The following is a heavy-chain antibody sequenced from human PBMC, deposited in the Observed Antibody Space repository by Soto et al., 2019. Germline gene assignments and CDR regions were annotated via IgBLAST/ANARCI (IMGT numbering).Heavy chain of an antibody. J-gene: IGHJ5*02. CDR2: IGGRGGNA. CDR1: GFSFIDYA. Sequence: GSLILSCAASGFSFIDYAINWVRQVPGRGLEYVAGIGGRGGNAFYADSMKGRFSISSDNSKNTVYLHMHNLRVDDSAMYYCAKARHSGDFAGSYDSWGQGTLVTVSS. D-gene: IGHD2-21*02. CDR3: AKARHSGDFAGSYDS. V-gene: IGHV3-23*01.